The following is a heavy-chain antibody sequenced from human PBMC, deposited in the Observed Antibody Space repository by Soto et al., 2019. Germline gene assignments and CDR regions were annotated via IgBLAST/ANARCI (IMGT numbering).Heavy chain of an antibody. J-gene: IGHJ5*02. D-gene: IGHD3-16*01. V-gene: IGHV5-51*01. Sequence: GESLKISCKGSGYNFATYWIGWVRQMPGKGLEWMGVIFPADSDTRYSPSFQGQVTISADKSFSTAYLQWNSLKASDTAMYYCVRHSPIMITFWGVPTIRGFDPWGQGTLVTVSS. CDR2: IFPADSDT. CDR3: VRHSPIMITFWGVPTIRGFDP. CDR1: GYNFATYW.